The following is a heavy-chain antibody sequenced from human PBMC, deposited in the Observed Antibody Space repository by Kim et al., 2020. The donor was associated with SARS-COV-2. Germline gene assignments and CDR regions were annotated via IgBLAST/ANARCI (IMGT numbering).Heavy chain of an antibody. CDR3: ARGEDGGLNGNAFDI. D-gene: IGHD2-15*01. V-gene: IGHV1-18*04. Sequence: ASVKVSCKASGYTFTSYGISWVRQAPGQGLEWMGWISAYNGNTNYAQKLQGRVTMTTDTSTSTAYMELRSLRSDDTAVYYCARGEDGGLNGNAFDIWGQGTMVTVSS. CDR1: GYTFTSYG. J-gene: IGHJ3*02. CDR2: ISAYNGNT.